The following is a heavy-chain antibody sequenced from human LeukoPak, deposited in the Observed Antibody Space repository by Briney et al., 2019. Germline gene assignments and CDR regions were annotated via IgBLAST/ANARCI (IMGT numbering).Heavy chain of an antibody. Sequence: GGSLILSRAASRFSFSRYAMSWVRQAPGEGLERVSAISGSGGSTYYVDSVKGRFTISRDNSKNTLYLQMNSLRAEDTAVYYCAKASYSTGWDYGMDVWGQGTTVTVSS. V-gene: IGHV3-23*01. D-gene: IGHD6-19*01. CDR2: ISGSGGST. CDR1: RFSFSRYA. CDR3: AKASYSTGWDYGMDV. J-gene: IGHJ6*02.